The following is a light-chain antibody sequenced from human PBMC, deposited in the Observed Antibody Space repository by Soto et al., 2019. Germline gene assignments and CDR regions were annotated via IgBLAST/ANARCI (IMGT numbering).Light chain of an antibody. CDR2: EVS. CDR1: SSDVGGYKY. Sequence: QSALTQPASVSGSPGQSITISCTGTSSDVGGYKYVSWYQQHPGKTPQLMIYEVSNRPSGVSNRFSGSKSGNTAYLTISGLQAEDEADYYCSSYTGSNTRYVFGTGTKLTVL. J-gene: IGLJ1*01. CDR3: SSYTGSNTRYV. V-gene: IGLV2-14*01.